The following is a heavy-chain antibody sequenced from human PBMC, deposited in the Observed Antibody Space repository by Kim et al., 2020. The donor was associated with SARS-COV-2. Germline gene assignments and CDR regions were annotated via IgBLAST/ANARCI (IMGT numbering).Heavy chain of an antibody. V-gene: IGHV3-21*01. CDR2: ISYTGSHT. D-gene: IGHD1-7*01. Sequence: GGSLRLSCLTSGFTFKNYAVHWVRQAPGKGLEWVSYISYTGSHTFVADSMKGRFFISRDNVENSLHLQMNNLRVDDTAVYFCAVEIGTARFDFWGLETLVTVSS. CDR3: AVEIGTARFDF. CDR1: GFTFKNYA. J-gene: IGHJ4*02.